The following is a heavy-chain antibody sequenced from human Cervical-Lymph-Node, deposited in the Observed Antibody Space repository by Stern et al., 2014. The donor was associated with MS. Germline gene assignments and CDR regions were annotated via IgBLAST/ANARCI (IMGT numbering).Heavy chain of an antibody. D-gene: IGHD3-3*01. CDR2: IKPAGSEK. CDR1: GLTFSGFW. Sequence: EVQLVESGGGLVQPGGSLKRPCAASGLTFSGFWLSWIRQAPGKGLEWVAHIKPAGSEKYYVDSVKGRFTISRDNAKDSMYLHMNSLSAEDTAMYFCARDWSLMGFDYWGQGILVSVSS. J-gene: IGHJ4*02. V-gene: IGHV3-7*03. CDR3: ARDWSLMGFDY.